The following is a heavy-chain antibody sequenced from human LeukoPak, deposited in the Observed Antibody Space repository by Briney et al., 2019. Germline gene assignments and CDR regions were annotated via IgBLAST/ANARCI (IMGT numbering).Heavy chain of an antibody. CDR1: GFTFSSYG. J-gene: IGHJ5*02. D-gene: IGHD1-26*01. Sequence: GGSLRLSCAASGFTFSSYGMHWVRQAPGKGLEWVAVIWYDASNKYYADSVKGRFTISRDNSKNTLYLQMNSLRDDDTAVYYCVRGVGVSRFNYFDPWGQGTLVTVSS. V-gene: IGHV3-33*01. CDR2: IWYDASNK. CDR3: VRGVGVSRFNYFDP.